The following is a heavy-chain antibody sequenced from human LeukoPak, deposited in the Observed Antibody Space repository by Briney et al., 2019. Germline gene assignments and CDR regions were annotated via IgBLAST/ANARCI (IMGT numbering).Heavy chain of an antibody. CDR1: GFSFNNYR. D-gene: IGHD6-25*01. Sequence: GGSLRLSCVASGFSFNNYRMTWVRQAPGKGLEWVANIKQDGSEKQYVDSVKGRFAVSRDNAKKSLYLQINTLRAEDTAVYYCVRGPHIAATSYWGQGTLVTVSS. CDR2: IKQDGSEK. CDR3: VRGPHIAATSY. J-gene: IGHJ4*02. V-gene: IGHV3-7*03.